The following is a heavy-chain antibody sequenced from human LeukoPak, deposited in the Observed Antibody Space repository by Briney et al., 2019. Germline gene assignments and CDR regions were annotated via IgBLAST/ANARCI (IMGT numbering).Heavy chain of an antibody. CDR2: IHYSGST. J-gene: IGHJ4*02. V-gene: IGHV4-59*01. Sequence: SETLSLTCTVSGGSISSDYWSWIRQPPGKERKGIGYIHYSGSTNHNPSLESRVTISVDTSKKQFSLRLTSVTAADTAVYYCARDYGGYGGLTGYFDYWGQGTLVTVSS. CDR1: GGSISSDY. CDR3: ARDYGGYGGLTGYFDY. D-gene: IGHD5-12*01.